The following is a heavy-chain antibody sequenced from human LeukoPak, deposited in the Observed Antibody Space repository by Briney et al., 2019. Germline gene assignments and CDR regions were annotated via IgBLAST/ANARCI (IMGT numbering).Heavy chain of an antibody. D-gene: IGHD3-22*01. V-gene: IGHV3-23*01. J-gene: IGHJ4*02. Sequence: GGSLRLSCAASGFPFSSYAMSWVRQAPGKGLEWVSGISASGDITYYADSVKGRFTISRDNSKNTLYLQMNSLRAEDTAVHYCAKGNGYYDSSGYYPFDYWGQGTLVTVSS. CDR2: ISASGDIT. CDR1: GFPFSSYA. CDR3: AKGNGYYDSSGYYPFDY.